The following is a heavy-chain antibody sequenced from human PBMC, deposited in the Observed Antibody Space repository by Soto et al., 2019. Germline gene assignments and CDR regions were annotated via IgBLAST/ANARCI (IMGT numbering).Heavy chain of an antibody. CDR1: GITFSTYR. D-gene: IGHD6-13*01. J-gene: IGHJ4*02. V-gene: IGHV3-74*01. CDR2: IKSDGTVT. Sequence: GGSLRLSCVVSGITFSTYRMHWVRQAPGKGLVWVSHIKSDGTVTHYTDSVRGRFIISRDNSKNTLYLQMNSLRAEDTAVYYCARDFTRRRVAAAGTDWGQGTLVTVSS. CDR3: ARDFTRRRVAAAGTD.